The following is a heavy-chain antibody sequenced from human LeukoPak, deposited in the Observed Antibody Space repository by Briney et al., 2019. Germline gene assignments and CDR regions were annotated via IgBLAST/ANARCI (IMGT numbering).Heavy chain of an antibody. CDR1: GLTFSYFA. D-gene: IGHD4-17*01. CDR2: ISASGGST. CDR3: AKGHSDYGTGFDL. V-gene: IGHV3-23*01. Sequence: PGGSLRLSCAASGLTFSYFAVSWVRQVPGKGLERVSVISASGGSTYSADSVKARFTIARDNSRATVYLQMNSLRADDAAVYYCAKGHSDYGTGFDLWGQGTLVTVSS. J-gene: IGHJ4*02.